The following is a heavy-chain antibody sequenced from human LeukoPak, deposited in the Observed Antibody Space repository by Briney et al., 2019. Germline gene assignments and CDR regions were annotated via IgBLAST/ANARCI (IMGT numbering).Heavy chain of an antibody. CDR3: ARRLLNYFDY. D-gene: IGHD2-8*01. CDR1: GFTFSGYW. Sequence: GGSLRLSCAASGFTFSGYWMSWVRQAPGKGLEWVANIKQDGSEKYYVDSVKGRFTISRDNAKNSLSLQMNSLRVEDTAVYYCARRLLNYFDYWGQGTLVTVPS. J-gene: IGHJ4*02. V-gene: IGHV3-7*02. CDR2: IKQDGSEK.